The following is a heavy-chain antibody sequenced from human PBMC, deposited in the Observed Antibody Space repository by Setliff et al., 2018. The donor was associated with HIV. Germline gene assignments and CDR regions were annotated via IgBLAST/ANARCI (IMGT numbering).Heavy chain of an antibody. D-gene: IGHD6-6*01. Sequence: SETLSLTCAVSGGAIDDINWWNWVRQSPGKGLEWIGGIYHSGTTNYNPSLKSRVTISVDKSKNQFSLKLTSVTAADTAVYYRARDQSIAARYLFDPWGQGTLVTVSS. V-gene: IGHV4-4*02. CDR1: GGAIDDINW. J-gene: IGHJ5*02. CDR2: IYHSGTT. CDR3: ARDQSIAARYLFDP.